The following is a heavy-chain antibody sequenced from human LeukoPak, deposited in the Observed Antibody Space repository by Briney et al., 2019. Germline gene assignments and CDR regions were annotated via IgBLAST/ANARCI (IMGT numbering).Heavy chain of an antibody. CDR1: GGSISSYY. CDR3: AGWYSSSWYWFDP. J-gene: IGHJ5*02. CDR2: IYYSGST. Sequence: SETLSLTCTVSGGSISSYYWTWIRQPPGKGLEWIGYIYYSGSTNYNPSLKSRVTISLDTSKNQFSLKLTSVTAADTAVYYSAGWYSSSWYWFDPWGQGTLVTVSS. V-gene: IGHV4-59*01. D-gene: IGHD6-13*01.